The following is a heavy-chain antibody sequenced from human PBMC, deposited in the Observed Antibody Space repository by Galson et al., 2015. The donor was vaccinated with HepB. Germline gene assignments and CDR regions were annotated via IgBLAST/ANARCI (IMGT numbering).Heavy chain of an antibody. D-gene: IGHD3-16*01. CDR3: AREGGIGRYTSDA. CDR1: GFTFSSYS. Sequence: SLRLSCAASGFTFSSYSMNWVRQAPGKGLEWVSFISSSSSYIYYADSVKGRFTISRDNAKNSLYLQMDSLRAEDTAVYYCAREGGIGRYTSDAWGQGTLVIVSS. J-gene: IGHJ5*02. CDR2: ISSSSSYI. V-gene: IGHV3-21*01.